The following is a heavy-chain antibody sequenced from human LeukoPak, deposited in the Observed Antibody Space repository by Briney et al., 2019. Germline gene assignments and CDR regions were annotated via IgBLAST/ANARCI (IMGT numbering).Heavy chain of an antibody. CDR1: GFTFSNSW. CDR3: ARDHPTRDYYYMDV. CDR2: IKPDGSAQ. J-gene: IGHJ6*03. Sequence: PGGSLRLSCAASGFTFSNSWMSWVRQAPGKGLEWVATIKPDGSAQYYVDSVKGRFTISRDNAKNSLYLQMNSLSAEDTAVYYCARDHPTRDYYYMDVWGKGTTVTVSS. D-gene: IGHD4-11*01. V-gene: IGHV3-7*01.